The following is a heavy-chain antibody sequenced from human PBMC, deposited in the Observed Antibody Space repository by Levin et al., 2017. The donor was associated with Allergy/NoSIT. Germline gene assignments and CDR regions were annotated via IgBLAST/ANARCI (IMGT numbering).Heavy chain of an antibody. Sequence: GGSLRLSCKTSGSTFSSYDIIWVRQATGQGLEWMGWMSPSSGNTGYAQKFQGRVTMTRNTSITTAYMELSSLRSEDTAVYYCARGSSVIMHVLTGQYDAFHVWGQGTMVTVSS. CDR2: MSPSSGNT. D-gene: IGHD3-9*01. J-gene: IGHJ3*01. CDR1: GSTFSSYD. V-gene: IGHV1-8*01. CDR3: ARGSSVIMHVLTGQYDAFHV.